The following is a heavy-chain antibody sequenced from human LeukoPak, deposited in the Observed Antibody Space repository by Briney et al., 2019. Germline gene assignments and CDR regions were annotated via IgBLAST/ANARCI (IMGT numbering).Heavy chain of an antibody. D-gene: IGHD4-11*01. J-gene: IGHJ4*02. V-gene: IGHV3-74*01. CDR2: INSDGSSI. CDR1: GFTFDDYA. CDR3: ARGSNSNPHADD. Sequence: QTGGSLRLSCAASGFTFDDYAMHWVRQAPGKGLEWVSRINSDGSSISYADSVKGRCTISRDNAKNTLYLQMNSLRAEDTAVYYCARGSNSNPHADDWGQGTLVTVSS.